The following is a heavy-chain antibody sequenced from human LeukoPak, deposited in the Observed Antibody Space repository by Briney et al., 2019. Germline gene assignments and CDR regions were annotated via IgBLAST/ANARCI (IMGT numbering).Heavy chain of an antibody. CDR1: GYTFTGYY. CDR2: INPNSGGT. CDR3: ARVRVGEDLDY. D-gene: IGHD3-16*01. J-gene: IGHJ4*02. V-gene: IGHV1-2*02. Sequence: ASVKVSCKASGYTFTGYYMHWVRPAPGQGLEWMGWINPNSGGTNYAQKFQGRVTMTRDASISAAYMELSRLTSDDTAVYYCARVRVGEDLDYWGQGTLVTVSS.